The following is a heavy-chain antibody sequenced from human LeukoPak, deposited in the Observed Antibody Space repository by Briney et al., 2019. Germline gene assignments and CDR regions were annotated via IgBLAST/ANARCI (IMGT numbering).Heavy chain of an antibody. V-gene: IGHV3-66*02. CDR3: ARIQVRTYYFDY. CDR2: IYSGGST. D-gene: IGHD2-2*01. CDR1: GFTVSSNY. Sequence: GGSLRLSCAASGFTVSSNYMSWVRQAPGKGVEWVSVIYSGGSTYYADSVKGRFTISRDNSKNTLYLQMNSLRAEDTAVYYCARIQVRTYYFDYWGQGTLVTVSS. J-gene: IGHJ4*02.